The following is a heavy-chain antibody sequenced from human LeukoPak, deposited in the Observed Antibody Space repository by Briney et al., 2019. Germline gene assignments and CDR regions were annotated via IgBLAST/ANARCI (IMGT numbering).Heavy chain of an antibody. CDR3: ARTRSQAISAQYFDY. V-gene: IGHV4-59*08. D-gene: IGHD2-2*02. Sequence: NPSETLSLTCTVSGGSLSSYSWSWLRQPTGKGLEWLGYFYYSGSTNYNPSLKSRVTISVEASKSQFSLNLTSVTAADTAVYYCARTRSQAISAQYFDYWGQGTLVTVSS. CDR2: FYYSGST. J-gene: IGHJ4*02. CDR1: GGSLSSYS.